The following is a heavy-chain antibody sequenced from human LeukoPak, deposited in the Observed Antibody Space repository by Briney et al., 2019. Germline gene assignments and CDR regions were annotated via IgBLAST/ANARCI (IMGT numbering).Heavy chain of an antibody. CDR3: ARDSLRYGDYDY. V-gene: IGHV1-3*01. Sequence: ASVKVSCKASGGSFSRYAISWVRQAPGQRLEWMGWINAGNGNTKYSQKFQGRVTITRDTSASTAYMELTSLKSKDTAVYYCARDSLRYGDYDYWGQGTLVTVSS. CDR1: GGSFSRYA. J-gene: IGHJ4*02. CDR2: INAGNGNT. D-gene: IGHD4-17*01.